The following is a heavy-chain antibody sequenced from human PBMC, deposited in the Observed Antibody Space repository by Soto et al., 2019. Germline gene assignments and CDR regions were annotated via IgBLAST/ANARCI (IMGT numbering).Heavy chain of an antibody. V-gene: IGHV3-23*01. J-gene: IGHJ6*03. Sequence: GGSLRLSCEASGFTFSTYGMSWVRQAPGKGLEWVSSISGSGGGTYYADSVKGRFTISRDNSKNTLSLQMISLRAEDTAAYYCARLRYSSSAYYMDVWGKGTTVTVSS. D-gene: IGHD6-6*01. CDR1: GFTFSTYG. CDR2: ISGSGGGT. CDR3: ARLRYSSSAYYMDV.